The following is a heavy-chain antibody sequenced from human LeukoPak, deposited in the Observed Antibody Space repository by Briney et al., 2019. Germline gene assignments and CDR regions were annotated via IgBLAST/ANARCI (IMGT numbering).Heavy chain of an antibody. CDR1: GFTFSSYW. Sequence: GSLRLSCAASGFTFSSYWMNWARQAPGKGLEWVASINHNGNVNYYVDSVKGRFTISRDNAKNSLFLQMNGLRAEDTAVYYCARSRLTSFDYWGQGTLVAVSS. CDR3: ARSRLTSFDY. J-gene: IGHJ4*02. CDR2: INHNGNVN. V-gene: IGHV3-7*01.